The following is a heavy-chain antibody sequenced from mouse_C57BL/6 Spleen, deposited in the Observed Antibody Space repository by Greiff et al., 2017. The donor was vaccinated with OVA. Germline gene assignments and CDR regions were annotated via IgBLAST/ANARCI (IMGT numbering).Heavy chain of an antibody. Sequence: EVHLVESGPGMVKPSQSLSLTCTVTGYSITSGYDWHWIRHFPGNKLEWMGYISYSGSTNYNPSLKSRISITHDTSKNHFFLKLNSVTTEDTATYYWARGSYYGSSYFDYWGQGTTLTVSS. CDR2: ISYSGST. CDR1: GYSITSGYD. V-gene: IGHV3-1*01. D-gene: IGHD1-1*01. CDR3: ARGSYYGSSYFDY. J-gene: IGHJ2*01.